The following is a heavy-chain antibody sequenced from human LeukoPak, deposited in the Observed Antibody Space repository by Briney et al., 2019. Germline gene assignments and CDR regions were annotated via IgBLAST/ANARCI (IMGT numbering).Heavy chain of an antibody. D-gene: IGHD2-2*01. CDR3: AGGGYCSRASCFAPLFDF. V-gene: IGHV1-2*02. CDR1: GYTFTGYY. Sequence: ASVKVSCKASGYTFTGYYMHWVRQAPGQGLEWMGWIYPNSGGTNYAQKFQGRVTMTRDTSISTAYMELSRLRSDDTAVYYCAGGGYCSRASCFAPLFDFWGQGVLVTVSS. J-gene: IGHJ4*02. CDR2: IYPNSGGT.